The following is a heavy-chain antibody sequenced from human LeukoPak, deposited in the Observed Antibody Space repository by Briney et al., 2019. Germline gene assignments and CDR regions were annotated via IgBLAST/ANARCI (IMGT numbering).Heavy chain of an antibody. Sequence: ASVKVSCKASGYTFTSYGISWVRQAPGQGLEWMGWISAYNGNTNYAQKLQGRVTMTTDTSTSTAYMELRSLRSDDTAVYYCARDIIAVDVPRPPGALYWGQGTLVTVSS. CDR1: GYTFTSYG. J-gene: IGHJ4*02. D-gene: IGHD6-19*01. V-gene: IGHV1-18*01. CDR2: ISAYNGNT. CDR3: ARDIIAVDVPRPPGALY.